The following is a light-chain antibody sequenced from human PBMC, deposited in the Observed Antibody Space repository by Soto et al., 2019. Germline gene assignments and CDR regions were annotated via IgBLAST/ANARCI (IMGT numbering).Light chain of an antibody. J-gene: IGLJ1*01. CDR3: CSYAGTYTLYV. Sequence: QSALTQPRSVSGSPGQSVTISCTGTSSDVGGYNYVSWYQQHPGKAPKLMIYDVSKWPSGVPHRFSGSKSGNTASLTISGLQAEDEADYYCCSYAGTYTLYVFGTGTKVTAL. CDR1: SSDVGGYNY. CDR2: DVS. V-gene: IGLV2-11*01.